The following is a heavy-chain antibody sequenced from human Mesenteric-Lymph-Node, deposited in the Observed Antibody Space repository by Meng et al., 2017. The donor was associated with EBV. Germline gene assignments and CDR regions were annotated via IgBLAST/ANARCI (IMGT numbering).Heavy chain of an antibody. CDR1: GGFISRSGFL. Sequence: QMRPEGWGPDWAKPSETLSLTCTVCGGFISRSGFLRGWIRQPPGKGLEWFGRVSYSGTTSYNPSLRSRVTISADTSKNQFSLRLTSLTAADTAIYYCAGRGFYTLFDYWGQGTLVTVS. CDR2: VSYSGTT. V-gene: IGHV4-39*07. CDR3: AGRGFYTLFDY. J-gene: IGHJ4*02. D-gene: IGHD3-3*01.